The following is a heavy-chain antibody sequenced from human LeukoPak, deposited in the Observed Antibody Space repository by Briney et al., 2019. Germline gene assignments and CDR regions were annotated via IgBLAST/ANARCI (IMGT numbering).Heavy chain of an antibody. D-gene: IGHD3-10*01. CDR1: GGSISIYY. CDR2: IYYSGST. Sequence: SETLPLTCTVSGGSISIYYWSWIRQPPGKGLEWIGYIYYSGSTNYNPSLKSRVTISVDTSKNQFSLKLSSVTAADTAVYYCARHEVYGSGSYFAQDWGQGTLVTVSS. V-gene: IGHV4-59*08. CDR3: ARHEVYGSGSYFAQD. J-gene: IGHJ4*02.